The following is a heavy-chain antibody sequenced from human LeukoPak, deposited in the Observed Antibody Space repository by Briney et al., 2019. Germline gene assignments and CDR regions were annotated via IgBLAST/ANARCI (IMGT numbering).Heavy chain of an antibody. V-gene: IGHV3-21*01. CDR3: SKDQLLYDNWFDP. CDR2: ISSSSSYI. D-gene: IGHD2-2*02. CDR1: GFTFSSYS. J-gene: IGHJ5*02. Sequence: PGGSLRLSCAASGFTFSSYSMNWVRQAPGKGLEWVSSISSSSSYIYYADSVKGRFTISRDNAKNSLYLQMNSLRAEDTAVYYCSKDQLLYDNWFDPWGQGTLVTVS.